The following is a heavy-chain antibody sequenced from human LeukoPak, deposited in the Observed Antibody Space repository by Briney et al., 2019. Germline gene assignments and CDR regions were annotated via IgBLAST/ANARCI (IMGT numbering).Heavy chain of an antibody. D-gene: IGHD3-22*01. Sequence: GGSLRLSCAASGFTFSSYGMHWVRQAPGKGLEWVAVIWYDGSNKYYADSVKGRFTISRDNSKNTLYLQMNSLRAEDTAVYYCARDGLASHALRYYYDSSGLVNWFDPWGQGTLVTVSS. CDR1: GFTFSSYG. V-gene: IGHV3-33*01. CDR2: IWYDGSNK. J-gene: IGHJ5*02. CDR3: ARDGLASHALRYYYDSSGLVNWFDP.